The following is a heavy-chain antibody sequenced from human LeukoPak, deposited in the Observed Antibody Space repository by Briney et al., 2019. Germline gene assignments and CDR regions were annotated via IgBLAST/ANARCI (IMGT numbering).Heavy chain of an antibody. CDR1: GGTFSSYA. Sequence: VKVSCKASGGTFSSYAISWVRQAPGQGLEWMGGIIPIFGTANYAQKFQGRVTITADESTSTAYMELSSLRSEDTAVYYCARGSSTSCYNYAYYMDVWGKGTTVTVSS. V-gene: IGHV1-69*01. CDR3: ARGSSTSCYNYAYYMDV. J-gene: IGHJ6*03. CDR2: IIPIFGTA. D-gene: IGHD2-2*02.